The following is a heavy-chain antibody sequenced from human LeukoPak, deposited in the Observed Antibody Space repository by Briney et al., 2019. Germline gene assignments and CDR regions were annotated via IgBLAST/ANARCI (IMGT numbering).Heavy chain of an antibody. CDR3: ARTRYYYNSRSYGAPYYFDY. J-gene: IGHJ4*02. V-gene: IGHV4-61*02. CDR1: GGSISSGSYY. Sequence: PSETLSLTCTVSGGSISSGSYYWSWIRQPAGKGLEWIGRICTSGSTNYNPSLKSRVTISVDTSKNQFSLKLSSVTAADTAVYYCARTRYYYNSRSYGAPYYFDYWGQGTLVTVSS. D-gene: IGHD3-10*01. CDR2: ICTSGST.